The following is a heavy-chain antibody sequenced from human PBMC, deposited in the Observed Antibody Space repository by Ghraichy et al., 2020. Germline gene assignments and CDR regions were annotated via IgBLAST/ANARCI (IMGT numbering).Heavy chain of an antibody. D-gene: IGHD6-13*01. J-gene: IGHJ6*02. Sequence: GGSLRLSCAASGFTFSSYAMSWVRQAPGKGLEWVSAISGSGGSTYYADSVKGRFTVSRDNSKNTVYLQMNSLRAEDTAVYYCAKGPAAAAHVYYYYGMDVWGQGTTVTVYS. CDR2: ISGSGGST. CDR1: GFTFSSYA. CDR3: AKGPAAAAHVYYYYGMDV. V-gene: IGHV3-23*01.